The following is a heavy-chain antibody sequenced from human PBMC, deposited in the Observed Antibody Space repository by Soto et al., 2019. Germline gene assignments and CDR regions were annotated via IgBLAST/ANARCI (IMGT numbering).Heavy chain of an antibody. CDR1: GGSISSGGYY. Sequence: SETLSLTCTVSGGSISSGGYYWSWIRQHPGKGLEWIGYIYYSGSTYYNPSLKSRVTISVDTSKNQFSLKLSSVTAADTAVYYCARGARSDDFWSGYYTGMEIFDYWGQGTLVTVSS. D-gene: IGHD3-3*01. V-gene: IGHV4-31*03. CDR3: ARGARSDDFWSGYYTGMEIFDY. J-gene: IGHJ4*02. CDR2: IYYSGST.